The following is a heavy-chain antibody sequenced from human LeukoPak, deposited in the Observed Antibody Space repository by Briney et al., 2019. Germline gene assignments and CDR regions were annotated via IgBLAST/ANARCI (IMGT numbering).Heavy chain of an antibody. Sequence: QPGGCVRLSCAASGFTVSSNYMSWVRQAPGKGLEWVSIIYSGGSTYYADSVKGRFTISRDNSKNTVYLQMNSLRAEDTAVYYCARDGSGSYSFDFWGQGTLVTVSS. D-gene: IGHD3-10*01. CDR1: GFTVSSNY. J-gene: IGHJ4*02. V-gene: IGHV3-66*01. CDR3: ARDGSGSYSFDF. CDR2: IYSGGST.